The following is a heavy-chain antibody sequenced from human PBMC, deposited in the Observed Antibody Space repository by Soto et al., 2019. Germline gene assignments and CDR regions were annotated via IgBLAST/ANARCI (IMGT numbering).Heavy chain of an antibody. J-gene: IGHJ6*02. Sequence: QVQLVQSGAEVKKPGASVNVSCKASGYTFTGYYMHWVRQAPGQDLEWMGWINPNSGGTNYAQKIQGWVTMTRDTSISTAYMGLSRLRSDDTAVYYCARDRVEYSSSSGYYYYGMEVWGQGTTVTVCS. CDR3: ARDRVEYSSSSGYYYYGMEV. CDR2: INPNSGGT. D-gene: IGHD6-6*01. CDR1: GYTFTGYY. V-gene: IGHV1-2*04.